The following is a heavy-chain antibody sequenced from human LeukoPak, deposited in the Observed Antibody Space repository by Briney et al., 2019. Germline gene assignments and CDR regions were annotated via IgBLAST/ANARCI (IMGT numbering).Heavy chain of an antibody. J-gene: IGHJ6*02. V-gene: IGHV3-9*01. Sequence: GGSLRLSCAASGFTFDDYAMHWVRQAPGKGLEWVSGISWNSGSIGYADSVKGRFTISRDNAKNSLYLQMNSLRAEDTAVYYCASEGMDVWGQGTTVTVSS. CDR3: ASEGMDV. CDR2: ISWNSGSI. CDR1: GFTFDDYA. D-gene: IGHD3-3*01.